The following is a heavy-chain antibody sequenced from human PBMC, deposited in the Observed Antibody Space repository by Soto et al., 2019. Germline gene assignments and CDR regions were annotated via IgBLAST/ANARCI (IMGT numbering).Heavy chain of an antibody. CDR1: GFTFSSYA. D-gene: IGHD1-26*01. CDR3: AKDLRGASH. V-gene: IGHV3-23*01. CDR2: ISGSGGST. Sequence: GGSLRLSCAASGFTFSSYAMSWVRQAPGKGLEWVSTISGSGGSTYYADSVKGRFTISRDNSKNTLYLQVNSLRTEDTAVYYCAKDLRGASHWGQGTLVTVSS. J-gene: IGHJ4*02.